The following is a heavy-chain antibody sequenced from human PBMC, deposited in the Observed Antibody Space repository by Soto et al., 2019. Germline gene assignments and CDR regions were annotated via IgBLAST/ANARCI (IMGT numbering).Heavy chain of an antibody. Sequence: QVQLVESGGGVVQPGRSLRLSCAASGFTFSSYGMHWVRQAPGKGLEWVAVIWYDGSNKYYADSVKGRFTISRDNSKSALYLQMNSLRAEDTAVYYCARDQKQQLVRGPYYYYYGMDVWGQGTTVTVSS. V-gene: IGHV3-33*01. CDR1: GFTFSSYG. CDR2: IWYDGSNK. D-gene: IGHD6-13*01. CDR3: ARDQKQQLVRGPYYYYYGMDV. J-gene: IGHJ6*02.